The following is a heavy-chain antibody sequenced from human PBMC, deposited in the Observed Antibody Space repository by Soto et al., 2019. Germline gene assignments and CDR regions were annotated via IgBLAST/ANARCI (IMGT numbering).Heavy chain of an antibody. Sequence: SETLSLTCAVSGGSISSGGYSGSWIRQPPGKGLEWIGYIYHSGSTYYNPSLKSRVTISVDRSKNQFSLKLSSVTAADTAVYYCARGGNYYDSSGYVYWGQGTLVTVSS. CDR1: GGSISSGGYS. CDR3: ARGGNYYDSSGYVY. D-gene: IGHD3-22*01. CDR2: IYHSGST. V-gene: IGHV4-30-2*01. J-gene: IGHJ4*02.